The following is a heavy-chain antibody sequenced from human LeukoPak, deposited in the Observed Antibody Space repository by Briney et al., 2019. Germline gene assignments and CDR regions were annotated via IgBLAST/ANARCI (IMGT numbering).Heavy chain of an antibody. V-gene: IGHV3-7*01. Sequence: PGGSLRLSCAASGFTFSDCWMSWVRQAPGKGLEWVANINKDGSKKYYVDSVKGRFTISRDNAENSLYLQMSSPRVEDTAVYYCARDLRSGSQYDPFDVWGQGTMVTVSS. J-gene: IGHJ3*01. CDR1: GFTFSDCW. CDR2: INKDGSKK. D-gene: IGHD1-26*01. CDR3: ARDLRSGSQYDPFDV.